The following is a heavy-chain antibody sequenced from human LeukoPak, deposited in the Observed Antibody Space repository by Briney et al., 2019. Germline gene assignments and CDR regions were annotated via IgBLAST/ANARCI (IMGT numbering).Heavy chain of an antibody. J-gene: IGHJ4*02. CDR2: IYYSRST. Sequence: PSETLSLTCTVSGGSISSYYWSWIRQPPGKGLEWIGYIYYSRSTNYNPSLKSRVTISVDTSKNQFSLKLSSVTAADTAVYYCARNGVGPWAAHVDYWGQGTLVTVSS. V-gene: IGHV4-59*01. CDR3: ARNGVGPWAAHVDY. CDR1: GGSISSYY. D-gene: IGHD3/OR15-3a*01.